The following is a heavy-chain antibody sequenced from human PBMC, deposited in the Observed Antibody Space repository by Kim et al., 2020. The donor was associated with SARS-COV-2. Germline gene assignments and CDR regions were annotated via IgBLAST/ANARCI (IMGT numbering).Heavy chain of an antibody. J-gene: IGHJ4*02. Sequence: NPSLRRRVTISVDTSKHQFPLKLSSVTAADTAVYYCASSRASIAAAEYWGQGTLVTVSS. CDR3: ASSRASIAAAEY. D-gene: IGHD6-13*01. V-gene: IGHV4-4*09.